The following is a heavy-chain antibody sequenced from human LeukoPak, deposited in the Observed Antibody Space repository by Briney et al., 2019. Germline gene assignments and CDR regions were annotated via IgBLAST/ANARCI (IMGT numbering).Heavy chain of an antibody. CDR3: SLEGSSWYRYFQH. J-gene: IGHJ1*01. CDR1: GFTFSSYW. CDR2: IKQDGSEK. V-gene: IGHV3-7*05. D-gene: IGHD6-13*01. Sequence: PGGSLRLSCAASGFTFSSYWMSWVRQAPGKGLEWVANIKQDGSEKYYVDSVKGRFTISRDNAKNSLYLQMNSLRAEDTAVYYSSLEGSSWYRYFQHWGQGTLDTVSS.